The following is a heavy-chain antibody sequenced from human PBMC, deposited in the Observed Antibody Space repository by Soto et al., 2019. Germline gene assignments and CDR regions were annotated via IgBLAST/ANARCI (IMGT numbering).Heavy chain of an antibody. CDR3: VRGLAGTSDY. CDR2: TSPNGNEI. CDR1: GFTFSAYW. D-gene: IGHD6-13*01. Sequence: GGSLRLSCAASGFTFSAYWMHWVRQPPGKGLVWVSRTSPNGNEIAYADSVKGRFTISRDNAKNTLYPQMNSLRAEDTAVYYCVRGLAGTSDYWGRGTLVTVSS. J-gene: IGHJ4*02. V-gene: IGHV3-74*01.